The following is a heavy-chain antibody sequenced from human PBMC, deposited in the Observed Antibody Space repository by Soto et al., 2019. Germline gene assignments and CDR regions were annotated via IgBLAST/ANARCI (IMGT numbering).Heavy chain of an antibody. Sequence: GGSLRLSCAASGFTFSSYAMSWVRQAPGKGLEWVSAISGSGGSTYYADSVKGRFTISRDNSKNTLYLQMNSLRAEDTAVYYCAKNGYSYGYGSSVDYWGQGTLVTVSS. CDR3: AKNGYSYGYGSSVDY. CDR2: ISGSGGST. D-gene: IGHD5-18*01. J-gene: IGHJ4*02. CDR1: GFTFSSYA. V-gene: IGHV3-23*01.